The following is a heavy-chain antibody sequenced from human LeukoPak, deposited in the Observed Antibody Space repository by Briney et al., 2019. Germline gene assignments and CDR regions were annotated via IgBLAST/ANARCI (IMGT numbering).Heavy chain of an antibody. CDR2: IIPIFGTA. V-gene: IGHV1-69*05. CDR3: ARAGYSSSSPPGAFDI. J-gene: IGHJ3*02. CDR1: GGTFSSYA. Sequence: ASVKVSCKASGGTFSSYAISWVRQAPGQGLEWMGGIIPIFGTANYAQKFQGRVTITTDESTSTAYMELSSLRSEDTAVYYCARAGYSSSSPPGAFDIWGQGTMVTVSS. D-gene: IGHD6-6*01.